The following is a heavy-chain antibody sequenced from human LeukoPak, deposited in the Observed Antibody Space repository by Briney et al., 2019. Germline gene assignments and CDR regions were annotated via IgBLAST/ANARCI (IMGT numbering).Heavy chain of an antibody. CDR1: GFTFTSSA. CDR2: IVVGSGIT. Sequence: ASVKVSCKASGFTFTSSAVQWVRQARGQRLEWIGWIVVGSGITNYAQKFQERVTITRDMSTSTAYMELSSLRSEDTAVYYCAADLGDRSSGYPLDYWGQGTLVTVSS. CDR3: AADLGDRSSGYPLDY. V-gene: IGHV1-58*01. D-gene: IGHD3-22*01. J-gene: IGHJ4*02.